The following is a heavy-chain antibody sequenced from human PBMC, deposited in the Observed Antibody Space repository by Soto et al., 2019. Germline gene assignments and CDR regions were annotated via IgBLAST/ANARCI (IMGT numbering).Heavy chain of an antibody. J-gene: IGHJ4*02. CDR3: AKGGRQWLVTSDFNY. V-gene: IGHV3-30*18. CDR2: VSHDGRNT. D-gene: IGHD6-19*01. CDR1: GFTFSDYA. Sequence: VQLVESGGGVVQPGRSLRLSCAASGFTFSDYAMHWVRQAPGKGLEWVAVVSHDGRNTHYADSVKGRFTISRDSSKNTVSLEMTSLRDENTAVYYCAKGGRQWLVTSDFNYWGQGDLVTVSS.